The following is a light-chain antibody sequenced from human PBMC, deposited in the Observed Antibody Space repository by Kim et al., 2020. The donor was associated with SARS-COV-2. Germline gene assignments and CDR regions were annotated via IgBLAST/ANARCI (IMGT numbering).Light chain of an antibody. Sequence: GQSVTSSCTGTSSDVVGYNFVSWYQQHPGKAPKLMIYDVSNRPSGVSNRFSGSKSGNTASLTISGLQPEDEADYYCSSYTSSSTLVFGTGTKVTVL. CDR2: DVS. J-gene: IGLJ1*01. V-gene: IGLV2-14*03. CDR1: SSDVVGYNF. CDR3: SSYTSSSTLV.